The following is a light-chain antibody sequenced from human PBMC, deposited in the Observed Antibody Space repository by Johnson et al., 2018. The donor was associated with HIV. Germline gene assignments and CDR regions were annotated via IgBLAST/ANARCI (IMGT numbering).Light chain of an antibody. CDR2: ENN. Sequence: QSVLTQPPSVSAAPGQKVTISCSGSSSNIGNNYVSWYQQLPGTAPKLLIYENNKRPSEIPDRFSGSKSGTSATLDITGLQTGDDGDYYCESWDSSLSTGSYVFGTGTKVTVL. CDR3: ESWDSSLSTGSYV. J-gene: IGLJ1*01. V-gene: IGLV1-51*02. CDR1: SSNIGNNY.